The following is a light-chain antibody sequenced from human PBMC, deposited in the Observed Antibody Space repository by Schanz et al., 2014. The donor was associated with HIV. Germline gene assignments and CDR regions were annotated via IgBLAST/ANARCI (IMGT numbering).Light chain of an antibody. CDR3: ATWDDSLKGWV. Sequence: QSVLTQPPSASGTPGQRVTISCSGSSSNIGSNTVNWYQQLPGTAPKLLIYNTYHRPSGVPDRFSGSESGTSASLAISGLQSEDEADYYCATWDDSLKGWVFGGGTKVTVL. V-gene: IGLV1-44*01. CDR1: SSNIGSNT. J-gene: IGLJ3*02. CDR2: NTY.